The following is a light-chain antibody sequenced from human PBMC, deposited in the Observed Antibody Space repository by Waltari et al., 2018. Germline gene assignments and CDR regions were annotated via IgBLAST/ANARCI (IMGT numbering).Light chain of an antibody. CDR1: SSNIGSTY. CDR2: RNN. CDR3: ATWDDRLSDYV. V-gene: IGLV1-47*01. J-gene: IGLJ1*01. Sequence: QSVLTQPPSASGTPGQRVISPCSGSSSNIGSTYVYWYQQLLGTAPKLLIYRNNQRPSGVPDRFSGSKSGTSSSLAISGLRSEDEADYYCATWDDRLSDYVFGTGTKVTAL.